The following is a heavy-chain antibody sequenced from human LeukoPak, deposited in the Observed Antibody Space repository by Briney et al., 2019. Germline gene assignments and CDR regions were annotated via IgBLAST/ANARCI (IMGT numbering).Heavy chain of an antibody. CDR2: ISWNSGSI. J-gene: IGHJ4*02. V-gene: IGHV3-9*03. CDR3: AKASYYYDSSGYSYYFDY. CDR1: GFTFDDYA. Sequence: PGKSLRLSCAASGFTFDDYAMHWVRQAPGKGLEWVSGISWNSGSIGYADSVKGRFTISRDNAQNSLYLQMNSLRAEDMALYYCAKASYYYDSSGYSYYFDYWGQGTLVTVSS. D-gene: IGHD3-22*01.